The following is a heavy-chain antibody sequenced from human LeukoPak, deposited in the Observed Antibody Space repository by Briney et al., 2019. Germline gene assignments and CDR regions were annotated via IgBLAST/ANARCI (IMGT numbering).Heavy chain of an antibody. CDR3: ARQAVGARAHFDY. Sequence: SETLSLTCTVSGSSISSSSYYWGWIRQPPGKGLEWIGSIYYSGSTYYNPSLKSRVTISVDASKNQFSLKLSSVTAADTAVYYCARQAVGARAHFDYWGQGTLVTVSS. D-gene: IGHD1-26*01. CDR1: GSSISSSSYY. V-gene: IGHV4-39*01. CDR2: IYYSGST. J-gene: IGHJ4*02.